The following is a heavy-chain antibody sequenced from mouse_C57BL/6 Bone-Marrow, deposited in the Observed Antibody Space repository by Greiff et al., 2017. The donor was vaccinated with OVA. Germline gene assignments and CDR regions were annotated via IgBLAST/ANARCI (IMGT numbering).Heavy chain of an antibody. CDR2: IAPENGDT. CDR3: TKGDYYGSSYGFAY. Sequence: VQLQQSGAELVRPGASVKLSCTASGFNIKDDYMHWVKQRPEQGLEWIGWIAPENGDTEYASKFQGKATIPADTSSNTAYLQLSSLTSEDTAVYYCTKGDYYGSSYGFAYWGQGTLVTVSA. J-gene: IGHJ3*01. CDR1: GFNIKDDY. D-gene: IGHD1-1*01. V-gene: IGHV14-4*01.